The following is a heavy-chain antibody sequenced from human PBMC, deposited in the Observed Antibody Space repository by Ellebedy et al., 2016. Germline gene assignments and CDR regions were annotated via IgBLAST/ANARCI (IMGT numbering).Heavy chain of an antibody. Sequence: GESLKISXAASGFTFSTYGMHWVRQAPGKGLEWVAVISYDGRNKFYADSVKGRFTISRDISKNTVYLDMNSLRADDTAIYYCTSTPLGAPYYFDDWGQGTLVTVSS. CDR2: ISYDGRNK. D-gene: IGHD2-21*01. CDR3: TSTPLGAPYYFDD. V-gene: IGHV3-30*03. CDR1: GFTFSTYG. J-gene: IGHJ4*02.